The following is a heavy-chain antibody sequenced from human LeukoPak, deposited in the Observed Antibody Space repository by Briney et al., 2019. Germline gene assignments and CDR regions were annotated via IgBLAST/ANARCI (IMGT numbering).Heavy chain of an antibody. D-gene: IGHD5-24*01. CDR1: GFTFSSYA. Sequence: PGGSLRLSCAASGFTFSSYAMTWVRQAPGKGLEWVSTILPGGGDTYYADSVKGRFTISRDTSKNTLYLQMNTLRVEDTAVYYCAKDVEMATIDYYYYGMDVWGQGTTVTVSS. CDR3: AKDVEMATIDYYYYGMDV. V-gene: IGHV3-23*01. J-gene: IGHJ6*02. CDR2: ILPGGGDT.